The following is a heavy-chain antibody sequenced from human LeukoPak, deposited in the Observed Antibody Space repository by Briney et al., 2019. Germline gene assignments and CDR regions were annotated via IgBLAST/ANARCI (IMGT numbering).Heavy chain of an antibody. J-gene: IGHJ4*02. Sequence: ASVKVSCKASGYTFTSYGISWVRQAPGQGLEWMGWISAYNGNTNYAQKLQGRVTMTTDTSTSTAYMELRSLRSDDTAVYYCARDPNIAAAGTVDYWGQGTLVTVSS. CDR2: ISAYNGNT. V-gene: IGHV1-18*01. D-gene: IGHD6-13*01. CDR3: ARDPNIAAAGTVDY. CDR1: GYTFTSYG.